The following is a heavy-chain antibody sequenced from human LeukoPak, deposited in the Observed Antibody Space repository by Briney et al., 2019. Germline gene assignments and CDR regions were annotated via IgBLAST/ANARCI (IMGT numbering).Heavy chain of an antibody. J-gene: IGHJ4*02. D-gene: IGHD6-13*01. V-gene: IGHV4-61*02. Sequence: PSETLSLTCSVSGGSLSSGGYYWTWLRQPAGKGPEWIGRIYTNGNTNYNPSLKSRVTMSVDTSKNQSSLRLSSVTAADTAVYYCARRAYSSSWYYFDYWGQGTLVTVSS. CDR1: GGSLSSGGYY. CDR3: ARRAYSSSWYYFDY. CDR2: IYTNGNT.